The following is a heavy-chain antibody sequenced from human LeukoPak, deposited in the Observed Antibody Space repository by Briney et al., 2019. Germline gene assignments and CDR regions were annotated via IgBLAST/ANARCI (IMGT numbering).Heavy chain of an antibody. CDR3: EDDIRYYDSSGSFDY. CDR2: ISWNSGSI. CDR1: GVPFSTYA. J-gene: IGHJ4*02. D-gene: IGHD3-22*01. V-gene: IGHV3-9*01. Sequence: GGSLRLSCAASGVPFSTYAMHWVRQAPGQGLEWVSGISWNSGSIGYADSVKGRFTISRDNAKNPLYLQMNSLRAEDTAFYQGEDDIRYYDSSGSFDYWGQGTLVTVSS.